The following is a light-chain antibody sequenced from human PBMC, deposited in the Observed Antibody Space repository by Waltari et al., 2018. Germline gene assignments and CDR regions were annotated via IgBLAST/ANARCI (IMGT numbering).Light chain of an antibody. CDR1: QSVSSN. CDR2: GAS. Sequence: EIVMTQSPATLSVSPGERATPPCRAPQSVSSNLAWYQQKPGQAPRLLIYGASTRATGIPARFSGSGSGTEFTLTISSLQSEDFAVYYCQQYNNWPLTFGGGTKVEIK. V-gene: IGKV3-15*01. J-gene: IGKJ4*01. CDR3: QQYNNWPLT.